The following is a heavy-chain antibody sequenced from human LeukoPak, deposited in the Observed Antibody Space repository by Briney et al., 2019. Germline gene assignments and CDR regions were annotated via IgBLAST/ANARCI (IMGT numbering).Heavy chain of an antibody. J-gene: IGHJ5*02. Sequence: SGPTLVNPTQTLTLTCTFSGFSLNTSGVGVGWIRQPPGKALEWLALFYWDDDKRYSPSLKSRLTITKDTSKNQVVLTMTNMDPVDTATYCCAHRRPHFWFDPWGQGTLVTVSS. V-gene: IGHV2-5*02. CDR1: GFSLNTSGVG. CDR3: AHRRPHFWFDP. D-gene: IGHD3-3*02. CDR2: FYWDDDK.